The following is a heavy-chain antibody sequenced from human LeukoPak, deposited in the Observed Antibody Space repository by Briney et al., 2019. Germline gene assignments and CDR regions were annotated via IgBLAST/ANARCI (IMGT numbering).Heavy chain of an antibody. V-gene: IGHV3-48*01. Sequence: GGSLRLSCAASGFTFSSYTMNWVRQAPGKGLEWVSYISSSSTTIYYADSVKGRFTISRDNAKNSLYLQMNSLRAEDTAVYYCASLYSGYGDYWGQGTLVTVSS. CDR1: GFTFSSYT. D-gene: IGHD5-12*01. CDR2: ISSSSTTI. CDR3: ASLYSGYGDY. J-gene: IGHJ4*02.